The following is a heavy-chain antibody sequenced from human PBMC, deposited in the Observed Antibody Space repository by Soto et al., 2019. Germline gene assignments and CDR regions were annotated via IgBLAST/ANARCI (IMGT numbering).Heavy chain of an antibody. D-gene: IGHD2-15*01. CDR1: GFTFTSYA. Sequence: HPGGSLRLSCAASGFTFTSYAMGWVRQAPGKGLEWVSVISSGGSTYYADSVRGRFTISRDNSKDTLSLQMNSLRAEDTAVYYCAKRRGAGGHFDYWGQGALVTVSS. CDR2: ISSGGST. J-gene: IGHJ4*02. CDR3: AKRRGAGGHFDY. V-gene: IGHV3-23*01.